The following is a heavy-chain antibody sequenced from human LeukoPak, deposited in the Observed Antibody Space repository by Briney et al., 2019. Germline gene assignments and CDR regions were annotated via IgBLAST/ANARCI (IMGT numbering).Heavy chain of an antibody. CDR2: IFHTGST. J-gene: IGHJ1*01. CDR1: GGSIGYFY. CDR3: ARERIWELPDYFQH. Sequence: PSETLSLTCTVSGGSIGYFYWSWIRQSPGKGLEWIGYIFHTGSTTYNPSLKSRVTISIDTSKNQFSLRLDSVTAADTAVYYCARERIWELPDYFQHWGQGTLVTVSS. D-gene: IGHD1-26*01. V-gene: IGHV4-4*08.